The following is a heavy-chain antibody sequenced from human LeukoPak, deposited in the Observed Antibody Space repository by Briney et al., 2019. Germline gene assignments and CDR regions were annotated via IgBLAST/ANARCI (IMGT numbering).Heavy chain of an antibody. J-gene: IGHJ5*02. Sequence: GESLRISCKGSGYSFTSYWIGWVRQMPGKGLEWMGIIYPGDSDTRYSPSFQGQVTISADKSISTAYLQWSSLKASDTAMYYCARHRALPSSSWYLFDPWGQGTLVTVSS. CDR1: GYSFTSYW. V-gene: IGHV5-51*01. CDR2: IYPGDSDT. CDR3: ARHRALPSSSWYLFDP. D-gene: IGHD6-13*01.